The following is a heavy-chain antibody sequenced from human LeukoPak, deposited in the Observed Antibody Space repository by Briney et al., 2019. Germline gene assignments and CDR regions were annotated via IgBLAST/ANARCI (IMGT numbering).Heavy chain of an antibody. V-gene: IGHV3-23*01. D-gene: IGHD2-2*01. CDR2: ITGSGGST. CDR1: GFTFSTYV. Sequence: GGSLRLSCAASGFTFSTYVVNWVRQAPGKGLEWVSTITGSGGSTYYADSVKGRFTISRDNSKNTLYLQMNSLRAEDTAVYFCAKDSCSTTSCYSGKDYWGQGTLVTVSS. J-gene: IGHJ4*02. CDR3: AKDSCSTTSCYSGKDY.